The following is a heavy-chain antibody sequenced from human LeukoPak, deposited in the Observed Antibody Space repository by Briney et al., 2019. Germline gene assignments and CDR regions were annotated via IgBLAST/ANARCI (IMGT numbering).Heavy chain of an antibody. CDR1: GFTFSSYW. Sequence: GGSLRLSCTASGFTFSSYWINWVRQSPGKGLVWVALINGDGSTTTHADSVKGRFTISRDNAKNTAYLQMNSLRDEDTAVYFCARDYAGSPDYWGQGTLVTVSA. CDR2: INGDGSTT. V-gene: IGHV3-74*03. J-gene: IGHJ4*02. D-gene: IGHD3-10*01. CDR3: ARDYAGSPDY.